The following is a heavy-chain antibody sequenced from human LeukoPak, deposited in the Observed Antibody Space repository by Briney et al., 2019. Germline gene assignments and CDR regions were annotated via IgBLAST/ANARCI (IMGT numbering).Heavy chain of an antibody. J-gene: IGHJ4*02. CDR3: AKDPGGGKAYFDY. CDR2: LWYDGSNK. Sequence: GGSPRLSCAASGFTFSTYGMHWVRQAPGKGLEWVAVLWYDGSNKYYADSVKGRFTISGDNSKNTLYLQMNSLRAEDTAVYYCAKDPGGGKAYFDYWGQGTLVTVSS. CDR1: GFTFSTYG. D-gene: IGHD4-23*01. V-gene: IGHV3-33*06.